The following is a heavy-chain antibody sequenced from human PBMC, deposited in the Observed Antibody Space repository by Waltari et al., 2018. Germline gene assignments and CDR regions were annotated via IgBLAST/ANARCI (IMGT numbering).Heavy chain of an antibody. CDR2: IKKDGSEE. CDR3: ARDQWFAFDI. V-gene: IGHV3-7*01. J-gene: IGHJ3*02. CDR1: GFTLRSYW. D-gene: IGHD3-22*01. Sequence: EVPLVESGGGFVPRGGSLRLDCAASGFTLRSYWMSWVRQAPGKGLEWVANIKKDGSEEYYVDSVRGRFTISRDNAKNSLYLQMNSLRPEDTAVYYCARDQWFAFDIWGQGTMVTVSS.